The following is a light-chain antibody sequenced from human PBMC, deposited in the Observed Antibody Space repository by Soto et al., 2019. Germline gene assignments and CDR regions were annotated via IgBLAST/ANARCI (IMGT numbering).Light chain of an antibody. CDR2: DAS. J-gene: IGKJ2*01. CDR3: QQYNSYSGWA. CDR1: QSISSW. Sequence: DIQMTQSPSTLSASVGDRVTITCRASQSISSWLAWYQQKPGKAPKLLIYDASSLESGVPSRFSGSGSGTEFTLTLSSLQADDFSTYYCQQYNSYSGWAFCQGTKLEIK. V-gene: IGKV1-5*01.